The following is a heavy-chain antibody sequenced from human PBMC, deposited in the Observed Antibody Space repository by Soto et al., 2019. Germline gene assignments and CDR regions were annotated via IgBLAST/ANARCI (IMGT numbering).Heavy chain of an antibody. V-gene: IGHV1-69*13. D-gene: IGHD3-10*01. J-gene: IGHJ4*02. CDR1: GGTFSSYA. Sequence: SVKVSCKASGGTFSSYAISCVRQAPGQGLEWMGGIIPIFGTANYAQKFQGRVTITADESTSTAYMELSSLRSEDTAVYYCARAINSRFGEFLNWGQGTLVTVSS. CDR2: IIPIFGTA. CDR3: ARAINSRFGEFLN.